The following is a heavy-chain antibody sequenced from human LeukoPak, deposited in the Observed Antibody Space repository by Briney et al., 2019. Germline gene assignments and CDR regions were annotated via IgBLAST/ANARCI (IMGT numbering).Heavy chain of an antibody. CDR2: IYYSGST. CDR3: ARATYESYYYYMDV. CDR1: GGSISSSSYY. Sequence: SETLSLTCTVSGGSISSSSYYWSWIRQPPGKGLEWIGYIYYSGSTNYNPSLKSRVTISVDTSKNQFSLKLSSVTVADTAVYYCARATYESYYYYMDVRGKGTTVTISS. D-gene: IGHD2/OR15-2a*01. V-gene: IGHV4-61*01. J-gene: IGHJ6*03.